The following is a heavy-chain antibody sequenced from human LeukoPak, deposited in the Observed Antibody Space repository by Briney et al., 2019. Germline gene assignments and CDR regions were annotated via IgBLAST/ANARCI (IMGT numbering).Heavy chain of an antibody. Sequence: ASVKVSCKASGYTFTTYHVHWVRQAPGQGLEWMGWINPNSGDTNFAQKFQGRVTMTRDTSISTAYMELSSLRSDDTAVYYCARGDNYDILTGYQTPSHLSDYWGQGTLVTVSS. D-gene: IGHD3-9*01. CDR2: INPNSGDT. CDR3: ARGDNYDILTGYQTPSHLSDY. J-gene: IGHJ4*02. V-gene: IGHV1-2*02. CDR1: GYTFTTYH.